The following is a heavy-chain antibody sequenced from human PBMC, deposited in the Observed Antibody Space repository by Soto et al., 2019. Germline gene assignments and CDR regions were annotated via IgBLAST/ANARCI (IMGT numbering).Heavy chain of an antibody. J-gene: IGHJ5*02. Sequence: PGGSLRLSCAASGFTFSSYAMHWVRQAPGKGLEWVAVISYDGSNKYYADSVKGRFTISRDNSKNTLYLQMNSPRAEDTAVYYCARGRGITDNWFDPWGQGTLVTAPQ. CDR1: GFTFSSYA. CDR3: ARGRGITDNWFDP. CDR2: ISYDGSNK. V-gene: IGHV3-30-3*01. D-gene: IGHD3-16*01.